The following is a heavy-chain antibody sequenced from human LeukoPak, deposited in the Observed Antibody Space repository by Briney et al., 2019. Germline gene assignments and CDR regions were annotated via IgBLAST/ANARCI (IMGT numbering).Heavy chain of an antibody. CDR2: IIVGSGVT. D-gene: IGHD4-23*01. V-gene: IGHV1-58*01. CDR1: GFTFSSSA. J-gene: IGHJ3*02. CDR3: AAELYGGNSDCCNFEM. Sequence: ASVKVSCKASGFTFSSSAVQWVRQARGQPLEWIGWIIVGSGVTNYAHGLQGRLTITRDMSTSTSYMELSGLTFGDTAVYYCAAELYGGNSDCCNFEMWGRGTLVTVSS.